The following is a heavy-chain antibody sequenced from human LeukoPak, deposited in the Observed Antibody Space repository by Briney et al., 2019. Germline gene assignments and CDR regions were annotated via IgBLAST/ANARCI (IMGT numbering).Heavy chain of an antibody. CDR1: GFTFNNIG. D-gene: IGHD4-23*01. CDR3: AKDLHGGYSSDY. V-gene: IGHV3-30*02. J-gene: IGHJ4*02. CDR2: IDFEGVYK. Sequence: PGGSLRLSCAASGFTFNNIGMHWVRQAPGKGLESVSFIDFEGVYKYYADSVKGRFTISKDYSKATLYLQMNSLRPEDTAIYYCAKDLHGGYSSDYWGQGTLVTVSS.